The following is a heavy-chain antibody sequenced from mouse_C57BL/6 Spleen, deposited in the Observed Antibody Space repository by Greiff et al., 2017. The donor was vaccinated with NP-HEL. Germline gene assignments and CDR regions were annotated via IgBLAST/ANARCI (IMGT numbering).Heavy chain of an antibody. CDR1: GYTFTSYW. Sequence: VQLQQPGAELVRPGSSVKLSCKASGYTFTSYWMHWVKQRPIQGLEWIGNIDPSDSETHYNQKFKDKATLTVDKSSSTAYMQLSSLTSEDSAVYYCARGSMVTTGYWYFDVWGTGTTVTVSS. D-gene: IGHD2-2*01. V-gene: IGHV1-52*01. J-gene: IGHJ1*03. CDR2: IDPSDSET. CDR3: ARGSMVTTGYWYFDV.